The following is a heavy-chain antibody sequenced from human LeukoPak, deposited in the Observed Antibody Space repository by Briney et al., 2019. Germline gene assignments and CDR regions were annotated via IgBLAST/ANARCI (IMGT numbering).Heavy chain of an antibody. V-gene: IGHV4-39*01. Sequence: PSETLSLTCTVSGGSISSSSYYWDWIRQPPGKGLEWIGSVYYSGSTYYNPSLKSRVTISVDTSKNQFSLKLSSVTAADTAVYYCARHEGSSGYYSYYWGQGTLVTVSS. CDR2: VYYSGST. J-gene: IGHJ4*02. D-gene: IGHD3-22*01. CDR1: GGSISSSSYY. CDR3: ARHEGSSGYYSYY.